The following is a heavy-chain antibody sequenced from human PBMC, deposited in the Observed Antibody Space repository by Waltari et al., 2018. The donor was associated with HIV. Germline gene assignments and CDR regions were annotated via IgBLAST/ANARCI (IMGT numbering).Heavy chain of an antibody. CDR1: GFTFSSFW. CDR3: ARGVTVATITPFDQ. CDR2: ISSDGRAT. J-gene: IGHJ4*02. V-gene: IGHV3-74*01. Sequence: EVQLVESGGGLVQPGGSQRLSCEASGFTFSSFWMHWVHQLPGKGLEWVTRISSDGRATTYVDSVKGRFTVSRDNAKNTLSLQMNSLRAEDTAVYYCARGVTVATITPFDQWGQGTLVTVSS. D-gene: IGHD5-12*01.